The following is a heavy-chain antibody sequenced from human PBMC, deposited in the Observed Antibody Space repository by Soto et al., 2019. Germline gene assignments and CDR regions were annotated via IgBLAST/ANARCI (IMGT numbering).Heavy chain of an antibody. CDR2: IYGDDDK. CDR1: GFSLTTGGVG. Sequence: QITLKESGPTLVKPTQTLTLTCTFSGFSLTTGGVGVGWIRQPPGKAPEWLALIYGDDDKRFKPSLKNRLSITRDNSRNEMVLRMTNMDPVDTATFFCAQKHAATWLFDYWGQGILVTVSS. J-gene: IGHJ4*02. CDR3: AQKHAATWLFDY. V-gene: IGHV2-5*02. D-gene: IGHD2-2*01.